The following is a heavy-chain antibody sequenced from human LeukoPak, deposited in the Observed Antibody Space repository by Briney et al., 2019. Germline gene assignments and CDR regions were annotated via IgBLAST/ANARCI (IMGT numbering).Heavy chain of an antibody. CDR3: ARDLRENDPWFGEGAFDY. CDR1: GFSLSRYW. V-gene: IGHV3-7*01. CDR2: IKQDESEK. D-gene: IGHD3-10*01. Sequence: GGSLRLSCAASGFSLSRYWMSWVRQAPGEGPEWVANIKQDESEKDYADSVRGRFTISRDNAKNSLFLQMNSLRAADTAVSYCARDLRENDPWFGEGAFDYWGQGTLVTVSS. J-gene: IGHJ4*02.